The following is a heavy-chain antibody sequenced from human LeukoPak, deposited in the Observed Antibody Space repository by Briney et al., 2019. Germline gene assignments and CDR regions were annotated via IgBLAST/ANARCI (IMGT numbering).Heavy chain of an antibody. J-gene: IGHJ4*02. CDR2: IKQDGGET. CDR1: GFTFSTYW. D-gene: IGHD3-10*01. Sequence: GGSLRLSCAASGFTFSTYWMTWVRQAPGKGLEWVANIKQDGGETYYVDSVKGRFTISRDNAKNSLYLQMNSLRAEDTAVYYCARGARPYGSGNYYTEYYFDYWGQGTLVTVSS. CDR3: ARGARPYGSGNYYTEYYFDY. V-gene: IGHV3-7*01.